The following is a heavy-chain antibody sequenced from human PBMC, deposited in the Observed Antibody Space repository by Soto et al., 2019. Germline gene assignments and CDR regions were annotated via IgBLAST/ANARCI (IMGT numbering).Heavy chain of an antibody. CDR2: ISAYNGNT. D-gene: IGHD3-3*01. J-gene: IGHJ6*02. Sequence: ASVEVSCKXSGYTFTSYGISWVRQAPGQGLEWMGWISAYNGNTNYAQKLQGRVTMTTDTSTSTAYMELRSLRSDDTAVYYCARVEKATYYGMDVWGQGTTVTVSS. CDR1: GYTFTSYG. CDR3: ARVEKATYYGMDV. V-gene: IGHV1-18*04.